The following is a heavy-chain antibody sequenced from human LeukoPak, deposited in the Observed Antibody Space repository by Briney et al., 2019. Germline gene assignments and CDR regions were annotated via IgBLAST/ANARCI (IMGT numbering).Heavy chain of an antibody. J-gene: IGHJ6*02. D-gene: IGHD2-2*01. Sequence: SETLSLTCRVPGGSISSYYWSWIRQPPGKGLEWIGYIYYSGSTNYNPSLKSRVTISVDTSKNQFSLKLSSVTAADTAVYYCARASASHRTYYYGMDVWGQGTTVTVSS. CDR2: IYYSGST. CDR1: GGSISSYY. CDR3: ARASASHRTYYYGMDV. V-gene: IGHV4-59*08.